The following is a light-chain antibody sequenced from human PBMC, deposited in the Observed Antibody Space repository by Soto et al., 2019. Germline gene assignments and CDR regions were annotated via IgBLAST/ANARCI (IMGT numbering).Light chain of an antibody. CDR1: LTVSNY. J-gene: IGKJ4*01. V-gene: IGKV1-27*01. CDR3: QKYNGVPLT. CDR2: GAS. Sequence: DIQMTQSPASLSASVGDRVTITCRASLTVSNYLAWYQQKPGKSPNLLIYGASTLEAGVPARFSGSGSGTDFTLTISSLQPEDVAVYYCQKYNGVPLTFGGGTKVDIK.